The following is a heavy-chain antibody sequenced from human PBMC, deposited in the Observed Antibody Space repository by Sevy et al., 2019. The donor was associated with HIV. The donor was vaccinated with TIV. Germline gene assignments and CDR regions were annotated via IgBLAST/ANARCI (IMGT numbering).Heavy chain of an antibody. Sequence: GGSLRLSCAASGFTFSANWMNWVRQAPGKGLEWVANIKGDGGEKHYVDSVEGRFTISRDNAKNLLYLQMNSLRVEDTAVYYCAHETFGRFESWGQGTLVTVSS. CDR1: GFTFSANW. CDR2: IKGDGGEK. CDR3: AHETFGRFES. D-gene: IGHD3-16*01. V-gene: IGHV3-7*01. J-gene: IGHJ4*02.